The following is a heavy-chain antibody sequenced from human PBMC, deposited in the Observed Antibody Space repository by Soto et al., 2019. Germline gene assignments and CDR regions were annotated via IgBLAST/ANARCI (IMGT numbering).Heavy chain of an antibody. D-gene: IGHD4-17*01. J-gene: IGHJ6*03. Sequence: EVQLLESGGGLVQPGGSLRLSCAASGFTFSSYAMSWVRQAPGKGLEWVSAISGSGGSTYYADSVKGRFTISRDNSKNTLYLQMNSLRAEDTAVYYCAKDHENGDSPPYYMDVWGKGTTVTVSS. CDR3: AKDHENGDSPPYYMDV. CDR2: ISGSGGST. V-gene: IGHV3-23*01. CDR1: GFTFSSYA.